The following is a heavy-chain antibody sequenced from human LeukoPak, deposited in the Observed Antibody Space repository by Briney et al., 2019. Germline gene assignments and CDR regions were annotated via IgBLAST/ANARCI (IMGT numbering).Heavy chain of an antibody. CDR3: GCSDNDACDI. CDR1: GFTFSSYA. D-gene: IGHD2-15*01. Sequence: PGGSLRLSCAASGFTFSSYAMHWVRQAPGKGLEWVAVISYDGSNKYYADSVKGRFTISRDNSKNTLYLQMNSLRAEDTAVYYCGCSDNDACDIWGQGTMVTVSS. J-gene: IGHJ3*02. CDR2: ISYDGSNK. V-gene: IGHV3-30*04.